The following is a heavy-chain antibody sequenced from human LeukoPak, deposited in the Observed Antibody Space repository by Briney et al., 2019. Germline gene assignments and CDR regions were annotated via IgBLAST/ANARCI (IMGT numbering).Heavy chain of an antibody. CDR2: IYTSGST. J-gene: IGHJ4*02. CDR1: GGSISSYY. CDR3: ARDYPDYDILTGYSYYFDY. D-gene: IGHD3-9*01. V-gene: IGHV4-4*07. Sequence: SETLSLTCTVSGGSISSYYWSWIRQPAGKGLEWIGRIYTSGSTNYNPSLKSRVTMSVDTSKNQFSLKLSSVTAADTAVYYRARDYPDYDILTGYSYYFDYWGQGTLVTVSS.